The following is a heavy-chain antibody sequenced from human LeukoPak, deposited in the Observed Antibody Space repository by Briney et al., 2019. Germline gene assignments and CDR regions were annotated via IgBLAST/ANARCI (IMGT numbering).Heavy chain of an antibody. Sequence: PGRSLRLSCAVSGSTFNDYAIHWVRQAPGKGLEWVSGIYWDGGGVGYADSVKGRFTISRDKAKNSLYLQMNSLRPEDTALYYCGKDLKPGGMDVWGQGTTVTVS. V-gene: IGHV3-9*01. J-gene: IGHJ6*02. D-gene: IGHD1-14*01. CDR1: GSTFNDYA. CDR3: GKDLKPGGMDV. CDR2: IYWDGGGV.